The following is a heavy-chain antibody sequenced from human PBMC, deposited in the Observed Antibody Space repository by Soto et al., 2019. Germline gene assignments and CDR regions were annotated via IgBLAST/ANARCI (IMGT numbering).Heavy chain of an antibody. Sequence: PGGSLRLSCAASGFTFASFTMNWFRQAPGKGLEWVSAISGSGYNTYDAVSVRGRFTISRDNSMNMLYLQMNSLRGDDTAVYFCAKSIRTHLSVYDYWGQGALVNVSS. V-gene: IGHV3-23*01. CDR2: ISGSGYNT. J-gene: IGHJ4*02. CDR1: GFTFASFT. CDR3: AKSIRTHLSVYDY.